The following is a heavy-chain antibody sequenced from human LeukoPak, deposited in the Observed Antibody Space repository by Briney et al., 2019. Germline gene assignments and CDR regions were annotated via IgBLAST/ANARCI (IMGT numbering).Heavy chain of an antibody. Sequence: SATLSLTCTLSGRSISTGGDDSRWIRQHPGKGLEWIGYIYYSGSTYYNPSLKSRVTISVDTSNNQFSLKLRGETGAETAVYYSPREGTTTVTTGVDYWGQGTLVTVSS. CDR1: GRSISTGGDD. V-gene: IGHV4-31*03. CDR3: PREGTTTVTTGVDY. CDR2: IYYSGST. D-gene: IGHD4-17*01. J-gene: IGHJ4*02.